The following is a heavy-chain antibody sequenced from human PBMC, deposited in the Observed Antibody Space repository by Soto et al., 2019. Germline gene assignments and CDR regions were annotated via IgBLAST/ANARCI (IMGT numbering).Heavy chain of an antibody. CDR3: ARDVVGNNWFDP. J-gene: IGHJ5*02. V-gene: IGHV1-2*02. D-gene: IGHD7-27*01. Sequence: QVQLVQSGAEVKKPGSSVKVSCKASGGTFSSYAISWVRQAPGQGLEWMGGIDPNSGSANYAQKFQGRVTMTRDTSITTAYMELKSLRSDDTAVYYCARDVVGNNWFDPWGQGTLVIVSS. CDR1: GGTFSSYA. CDR2: IDPNSGSA.